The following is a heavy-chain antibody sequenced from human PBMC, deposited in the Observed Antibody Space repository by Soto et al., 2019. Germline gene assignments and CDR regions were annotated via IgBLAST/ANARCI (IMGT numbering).Heavy chain of an antibody. CDR3: ARGRGIGFSSTWNIYWYYNMDV. Sequence: QVQLVQSGAEVRKSGSSVKVSCKAAGGTFSDYALSWVRQAPGQGLEWMGGLIPMFATTNYAQKFQGRVTNTADDSATTTQMELSSLKSADTAVYYCARGRGIGFSSTWNIYWYYNMDVWGQGTTVTVSS. V-gene: IGHV1-69*01. CDR2: LIPMFATT. CDR1: GGTFSDYA. J-gene: IGHJ6*02. D-gene: IGHD6-13*01.